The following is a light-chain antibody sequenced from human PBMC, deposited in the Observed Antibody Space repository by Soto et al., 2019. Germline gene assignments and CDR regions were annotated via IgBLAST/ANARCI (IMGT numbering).Light chain of an antibody. V-gene: IGLV2-14*01. CDR1: SSDVGGYNY. CDR2: EVS. CDR3: SSYTSGSTYV. Sequence: QSALTQPASVSGSPGQSITISCTETSSDVGGYNYVSWYQQHPGKAPKLMIYEVSNRPSGVSNRFSGSKSGNTASLTISGLQAEDEADYYCSSYTSGSTYVFGNGTKVTVL. J-gene: IGLJ1*01.